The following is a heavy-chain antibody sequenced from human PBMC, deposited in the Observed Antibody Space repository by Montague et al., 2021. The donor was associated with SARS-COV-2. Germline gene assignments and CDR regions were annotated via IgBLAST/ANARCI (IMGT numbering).Heavy chain of an antibody. CDR3: AATSGDIVVVVAAYYGMDV. CDR1: GFTFSSYW. D-gene: IGHD2-15*01. CDR2: ISSSGSTI. V-gene: IGHV3-48*03. J-gene: IGHJ6*02. Sequence: SLRLSCAASGFTFSSYWMHWVRQAPGKGLEWVSYISSSGSTIYYADSVKGRFTISRDNAKNSLYLQMNSLRAEDTAVYYWAATSGDIVVVVAAYYGMDVWGQGTTVTVSS.